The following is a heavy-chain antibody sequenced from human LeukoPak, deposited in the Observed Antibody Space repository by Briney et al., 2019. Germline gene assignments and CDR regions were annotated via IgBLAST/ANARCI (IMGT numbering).Heavy chain of an antibody. CDR3: ARDYYDSSGYYRFDY. CDR1: GFTFNYYE. V-gene: IGHV3-48*03. CDR2: ISISGDTI. J-gene: IGHJ4*02. D-gene: IGHD3-22*01. Sequence: GGSLRLSCAASGFTFNYYEINWVRQAPGEGLEWVSYISISGDTIYYSDSVKGRFTISRDNAKNSLYLQMNSLRAEDTAVYCCARDYYDSSGYYRFDYWGLGALVTVSS.